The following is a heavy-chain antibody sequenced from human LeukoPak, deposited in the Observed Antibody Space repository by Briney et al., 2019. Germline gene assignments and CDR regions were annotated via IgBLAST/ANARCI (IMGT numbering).Heavy chain of an antibody. V-gene: IGHV1-69*13. CDR2: IIPIFGTA. D-gene: IGHD5-12*01. Sequence: GASVKASCKASGGTFSSYAISWVRQAPGQGLEWMGGIIPIFGTANYAQKFQGRVTITADESTSTAYMELSSLRSEDTAVYYCAREITGDSGYDYWGQGTLVTVSS. CDR1: GGTFSSYA. CDR3: AREITGDSGYDY. J-gene: IGHJ4*02.